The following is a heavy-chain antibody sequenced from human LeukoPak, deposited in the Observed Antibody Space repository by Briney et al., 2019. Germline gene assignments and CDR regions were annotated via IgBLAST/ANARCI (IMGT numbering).Heavy chain of an antibody. CDR1: GGSISSYY. J-gene: IGHJ4*02. CDR3: ARGVPLYSGSYFDY. Sequence: SETLSLTCTVSGGSISSYYWSWIRQPPGKGLEWIGYIYYSGSTNYNPSLKSRVTISVDTSKNQFSLKLSSVTAADTAVYYCARGVPLYSGSYFDYWGREPWSPSPQ. V-gene: IGHV4-59*01. CDR2: IYYSGST. D-gene: IGHD1-26*01.